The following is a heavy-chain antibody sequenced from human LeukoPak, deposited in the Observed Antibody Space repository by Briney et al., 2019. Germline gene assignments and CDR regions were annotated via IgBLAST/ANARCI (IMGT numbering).Heavy chain of an antibody. V-gene: IGHV4-59*08. Sequence: PSETLSLTCTVSGGSIDPYYWSWIRQPPGKGLEWIGYVYSSGSTHHNPSLESRVTISVDTSKNQFSLRLRSVTAADTAVYYCARQSAYYHGSGSYYSFWFDPWGQGTLVTVSS. CDR1: GGSIDPYY. J-gene: IGHJ5*02. D-gene: IGHD3-10*01. CDR2: VYSSGST. CDR3: ARQSAYYHGSGSYYSFWFDP.